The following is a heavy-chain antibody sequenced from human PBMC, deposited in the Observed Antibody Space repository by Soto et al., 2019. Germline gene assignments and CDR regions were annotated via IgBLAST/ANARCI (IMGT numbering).Heavy chain of an antibody. CDR1: GFTFDDYA. CDR2: ISWNSGSI. Sequence: EVQLVESGGGLVQPGRSLRLSCAASGFTFDDYAMHWVRQAPGKGLEWVSGISWNSGSIGYADSVKGRFTISRDNAKNSLHLQSNGLRAEDTSLGYWVKGGLLLTEGGIYWGQVTLVTVAS. CDR3: VKGGLLLTEGGIY. V-gene: IGHV3-9*01. J-gene: IGHJ4*02. D-gene: IGHD2-15*01.